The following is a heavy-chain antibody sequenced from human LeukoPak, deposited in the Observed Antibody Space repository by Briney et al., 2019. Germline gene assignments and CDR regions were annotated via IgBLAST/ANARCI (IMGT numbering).Heavy chain of an antibody. J-gene: IGHJ5*02. V-gene: IGHV4-30-4*01. Sequence: SQTLALIYTVSGGPISSGDYHWSWIRQPPGKGLEWNAYMYYSGSTYYNPSLKSRVTMSADTSKTQLSLKLSSVTAADTAVYYCARPYYYDSRIDPWGQGILVTVSS. D-gene: IGHD3-22*01. CDR1: GGPISSGDYH. CDR3: ARPYYYDSRIDP. CDR2: MYYSGST.